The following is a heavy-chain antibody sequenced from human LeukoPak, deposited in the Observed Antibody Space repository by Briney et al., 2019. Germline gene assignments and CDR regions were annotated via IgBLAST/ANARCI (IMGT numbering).Heavy chain of an antibody. CDR3: AKGGYSSSWSYFDY. V-gene: IGHV3-66*01. CDR1: GFTVSSNY. CDR2: IYSGGST. Sequence: PGGSLRLSCAASGFTVSSNYMSWVRQAPGKGLEWVSVIYSGGSTYYADSVKGRFTISRDNSKNTLYLQMNSLRAEDTAVYYCAKGGYSSSWSYFDYWGQGTLVTVSS. J-gene: IGHJ4*02. D-gene: IGHD6-13*01.